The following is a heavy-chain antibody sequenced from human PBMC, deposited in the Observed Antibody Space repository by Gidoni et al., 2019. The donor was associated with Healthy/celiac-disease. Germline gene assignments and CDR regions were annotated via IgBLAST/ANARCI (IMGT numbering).Heavy chain of an antibody. V-gene: IGHV3-7*05. J-gene: IGHJ4*02. CDR3: ARDDYYGSGSFDY. Sequence: EVQLVESGGGLVQPGGSLRLSCAASGITFSSYWMSWVRQAPGKGVEWVANIKQDGSEKYYVDSVKGRFTISRDNAKNSLYLQMNSLRAEDTAVYYCARDDYYGSGSFDYWGQGTLVTVSS. CDR1: GITFSSYW. D-gene: IGHD3-10*01. CDR2: IKQDGSEK.